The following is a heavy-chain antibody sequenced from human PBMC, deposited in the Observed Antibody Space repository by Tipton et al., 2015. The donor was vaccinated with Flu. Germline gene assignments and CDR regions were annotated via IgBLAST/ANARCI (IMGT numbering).Heavy chain of an antibody. CDR3: ARDPSLGMPDYFDY. J-gene: IGHJ4*02. D-gene: IGHD2-2*01. CDR2: LYSDGRT. CDR1: GLIVSSNY. Sequence: SLRLSCAASGLIVSSNYMSWVRQAPGMGLEWVSVLYSDGRTYYADSIKGRFSISRDNSKNILYLQMASLRAEDTAAYYCARDPSLGMPDYFDYWGQGILVTASS. V-gene: IGHV3-53*01.